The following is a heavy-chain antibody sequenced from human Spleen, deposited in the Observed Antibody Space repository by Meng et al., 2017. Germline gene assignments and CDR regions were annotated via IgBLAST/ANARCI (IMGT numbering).Heavy chain of an antibody. Sequence: RQRLLPLSSTLPPSCTVSGASTTSGAYYWSWIRQHPGKGLEWIGYIYYSGSTYYNPSLKSRVTISLDRSKNQFSLKLSSVTAADTAVYFCARDQWDYEGTSRDAFDVWGQGTMVTVSS. CDR3: ARDQWDYEGTSRDAFDV. D-gene: IGHD1-26*01. CDR1: GASTTSGAYY. CDR2: IYYSGST. V-gene: IGHV4-31*03. J-gene: IGHJ3*01.